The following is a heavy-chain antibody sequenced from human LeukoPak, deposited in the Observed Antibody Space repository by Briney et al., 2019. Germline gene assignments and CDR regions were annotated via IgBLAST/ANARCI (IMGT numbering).Heavy chain of an antibody. CDR3: AKLVSSYIVATSYGMGV. J-gene: IGHJ6*04. V-gene: IGHV1-18*01. CDR1: GYTFTSYG. Sequence: GASVKVSCKASGYTFTSYGISWVRQAPGQELEWMGCISAYNGNTNYAQKLQGRVTRTTDTSTSTAYMELRSLRSDDTAVYYCAKLVSSYIVATSYGMGVWGKGTTVTVAS. D-gene: IGHD5-12*01. CDR2: ISAYNGNT.